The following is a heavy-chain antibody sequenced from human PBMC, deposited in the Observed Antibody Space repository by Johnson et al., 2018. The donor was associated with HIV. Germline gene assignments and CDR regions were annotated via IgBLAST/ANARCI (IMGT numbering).Heavy chain of an antibody. CDR3: AKVGGRHDYGDYLGAFDI. J-gene: IGHJ3*02. V-gene: IGHV3-38-3*01. Sequence: VQLVESGGGVVRPGGSLRLSCVASGFTFDDYGMSWVRQAPGKGLEWVSSISGGSTYYADSRKGRFTISRDNSKNTLHLQMNSLRAEDTAVYYCAKVGGRHDYGDYLGAFDIWG. CDR2: ISGGST. CDR1: GFTFDDYG. D-gene: IGHD4-17*01.